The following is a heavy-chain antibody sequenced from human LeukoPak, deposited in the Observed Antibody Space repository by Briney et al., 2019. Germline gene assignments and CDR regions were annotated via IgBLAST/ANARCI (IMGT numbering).Heavy chain of an antibody. CDR3: ARDDGCSYGYADY. D-gene: IGHD5-18*01. J-gene: IGHJ4*02. V-gene: IGHV3-74*01. CDR2: INSDGSST. CDR1: GFTFSSYW. Sequence: GGSLRLSCAASGFTFSSYWMHWVRQAPGKGLVWVSRINSDGSSTSYADSVKGRVTISRDNAKNTLYLQMNSLRAEDTAVYYCARDDGCSYGYADYWGQGTLVTVSS.